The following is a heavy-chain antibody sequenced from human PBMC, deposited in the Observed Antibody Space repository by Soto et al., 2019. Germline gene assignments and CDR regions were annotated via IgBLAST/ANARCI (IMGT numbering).Heavy chain of an antibody. CDR3: ARAGAAPYYYYGLDV. CDR1: GYTFSSYY. D-gene: IGHD3-10*01. V-gene: IGHV1-18*04. CDR2: IRTYNGET. J-gene: IGHJ6*02. Sequence: ASVKVSCKASGYTFSSYYINWVRQAPGQGLEWMGWIRTYNGETNYAQKFQTRVTMTTDKSTDTAYMDLRSLTSDDAAIYYCARAGAAPYYYYGLDVWGQGTTVTVS.